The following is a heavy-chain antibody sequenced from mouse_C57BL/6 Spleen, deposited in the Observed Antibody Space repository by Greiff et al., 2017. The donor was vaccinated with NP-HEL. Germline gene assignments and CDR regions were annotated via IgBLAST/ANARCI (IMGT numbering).Heavy chain of an antibody. J-gene: IGHJ3*01. V-gene: IGHV5-4*01. CDR2: ISDGGSYT. CDR1: GFTFSSYA. D-gene: IGHD2-3*01. CDR3: ARDRDGYPTD. Sequence: EVKLVESGGGLVKPGGSLKLSCAASGFTFSSYAMSWVRQTPEKRLEWVATISDGGSYTYYPDNVKGRFTISRDNAKNNLYLQMSHLKSEDTAMYYCARDRDGYPTDWGQGTLVTVSA.